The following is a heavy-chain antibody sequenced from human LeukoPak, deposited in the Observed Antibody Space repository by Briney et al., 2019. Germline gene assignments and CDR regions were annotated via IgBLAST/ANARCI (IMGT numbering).Heavy chain of an antibody. J-gene: IGHJ3*02. CDR3: ARGPGVEAAAGSFDI. CDR2: IYYSGST. CDR1: GGSISSGDYY. Sequence: SETLSLTCTVSGGSISSGDYYWSWIRQPPGKGLEWIGYIYYSGSTYHNPSLKSRVTISVDTSKNQFSLKLSSVTAADTAVYYCARGPGVEAAAGSFDIWGQGTMVTVSS. D-gene: IGHD6-13*01. V-gene: IGHV4-30-4*08.